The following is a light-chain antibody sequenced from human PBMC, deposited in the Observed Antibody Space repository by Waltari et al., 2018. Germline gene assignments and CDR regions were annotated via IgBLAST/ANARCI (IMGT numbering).Light chain of an antibody. CDR1: QSISNW. J-gene: IGKJ4*01. CDR2: KAF. Sequence: IQMPQSPSTLSASVGDTIIITCRASQSISNWLAWYQQKPGKAPKLLIYKAFTLETGVPSRFSGSGSGTVFTLTISSLQPDDFATYYCQQYNSYSLLTFGGGTKVEIE. V-gene: IGKV1-5*03. CDR3: QQYNSYSLLT.